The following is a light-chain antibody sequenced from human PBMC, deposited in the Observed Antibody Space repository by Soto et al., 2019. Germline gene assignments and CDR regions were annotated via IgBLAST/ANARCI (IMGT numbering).Light chain of an antibody. CDR3: AAWDDSLKGWV. CDR1: DSNIGSEN. CDR2: ANN. Sequence: QSVLTQPPSASGTPGQRVTISCSGSDSNIGSENVNWYQQVPGTAPKLLIYANNQRRSGVPDRFSVSKSGTSASLAIGGLQSEDEADYYCAAWDDSLKGWVFGGGTKLTVL. V-gene: IGLV1-44*01. J-gene: IGLJ3*02.